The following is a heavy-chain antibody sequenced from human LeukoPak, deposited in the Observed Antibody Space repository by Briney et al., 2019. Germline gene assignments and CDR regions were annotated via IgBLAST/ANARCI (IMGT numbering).Heavy chain of an antibody. D-gene: IGHD1-1*01. Sequence: ASVKVSCKASGYTFTGYYMHWVRQAPGQGLEWMGWINPNSGGTNYAQKFQGRVTMTRGTSISTAYMELSRLRSDDTAVYYCARGTTGTTDYFDYWGQGTLVTVSS. J-gene: IGHJ4*02. V-gene: IGHV1-2*02. CDR2: INPNSGGT. CDR1: GYTFTGYY. CDR3: ARGTTGTTDYFDY.